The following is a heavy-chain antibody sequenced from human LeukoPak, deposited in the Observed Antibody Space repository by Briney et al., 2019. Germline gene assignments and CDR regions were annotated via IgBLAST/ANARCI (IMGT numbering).Heavy chain of an antibody. V-gene: IGHV3-30-3*01. CDR1: GFTFNRYA. Sequence: GGSLRLSCAASGFTFNRYAMHWVGQAPGRGGEGGAVISYDGSNKYYADSVNGRFTISRDNSKNTLYLQMNSLRAEDTAVYYCASPEYSRATEYYCMDVWGQGTTVTVSS. J-gene: IGHJ6*02. CDR3: ASPEYSRATEYYCMDV. CDR2: ISYDGSNK. D-gene: IGHD6-6*01.